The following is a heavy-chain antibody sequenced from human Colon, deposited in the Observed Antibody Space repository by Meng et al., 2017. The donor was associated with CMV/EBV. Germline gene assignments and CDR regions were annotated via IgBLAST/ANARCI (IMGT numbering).Heavy chain of an antibody. D-gene: IGHD3-10*01. Sequence: SVKVSCKASGGTFSSYTISWIRQAPGQGLEWMGGILPGLGTTNFAQKFKGRVTLTVDESTSTVYMELSSLRSDDTAVYYCAKEGGVRALTWFDPWGQGTQVTVPQ. V-gene: IGHV1-69*13. J-gene: IGHJ5*02. CDR1: GGTFSSYT. CDR2: ILPGLGTT. CDR3: AKEGGVRALTWFDP.